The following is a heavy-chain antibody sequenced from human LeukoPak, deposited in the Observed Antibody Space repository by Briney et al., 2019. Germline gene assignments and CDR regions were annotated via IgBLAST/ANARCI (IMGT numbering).Heavy chain of an antibody. Sequence: SETLSLTCSVSGGSISSGSYYWTWVRQPAGRGLEWIGRIYTSGSTNYNPSLKSRVTISIDASKNHFSLKLTSVTAADTAVYYCARDIGTGWFASQGHNWFDPWGQGTLVTVSS. D-gene: IGHD6-19*01. CDR3: ARDIGTGWFASQGHNWFDP. J-gene: IGHJ5*02. V-gene: IGHV4-61*02. CDR1: GGSISSGSYY. CDR2: IYTSGST.